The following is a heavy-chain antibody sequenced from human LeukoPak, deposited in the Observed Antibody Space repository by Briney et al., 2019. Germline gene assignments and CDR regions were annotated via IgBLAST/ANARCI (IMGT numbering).Heavy chain of an antibody. D-gene: IGHD6-13*01. CDR2: IYTSGST. CDR1: GGSISSYY. J-gene: IGHJ4*02. V-gene: IGHV4-4*07. Sequence: SETLSLTCTVSGGSISSYYWSWIRQPAGKGLEWIGCIYTSGSTNYNPSLKSRVTISVDKSKNQFSLKLSSVTAADTAVYYCARGSREPGYSSSWYFDYWGQGTLVTVSS. CDR3: ARGSREPGYSSSWYFDY.